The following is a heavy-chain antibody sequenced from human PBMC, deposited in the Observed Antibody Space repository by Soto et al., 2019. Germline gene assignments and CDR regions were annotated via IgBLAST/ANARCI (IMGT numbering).Heavy chain of an antibody. V-gene: IGHV1-18*04. CDR2: ISGYNGNT. CDR1: GYTFPSYV. D-gene: IGHD6-19*01. Sequence: QVQLVKSEVGVKNPGASLKFSSRPPGYTFPSYVISWVRKAPGQGLEWRGWISGYNGNTNYAQKLQGRVTMTTDTSTSTAYMELRSLRSDDTAVYYCARGRGIAVASDYWGQGTLVTVSS. J-gene: IGHJ4*02. CDR3: ARGRGIAVASDY.